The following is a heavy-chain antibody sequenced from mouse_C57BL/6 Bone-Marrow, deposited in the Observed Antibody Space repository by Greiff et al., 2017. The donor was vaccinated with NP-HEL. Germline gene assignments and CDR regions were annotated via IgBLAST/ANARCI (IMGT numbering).Heavy chain of an antibody. CDR1: GYTFTSYW. D-gene: IGHD1-1*01. CDR2: IDPSDSYT. J-gene: IGHJ1*03. Sequence: QVQLQQPGAELVMPGASVKLSCKASGYTFTSYWMHWVKQRPGQGLEWIGEIDPSDSYTNYNQKFKGKSTLTVDKSSSTAYMQLSSLTSEDSAVYYCARDTTVPNRYWYFDVWGTGTTVTVSS. V-gene: IGHV1-69*01. CDR3: ARDTTVPNRYWYFDV.